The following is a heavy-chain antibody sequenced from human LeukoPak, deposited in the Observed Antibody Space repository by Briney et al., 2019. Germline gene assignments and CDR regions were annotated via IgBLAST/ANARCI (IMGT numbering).Heavy chain of an antibody. CDR3: ARVSGESAWFDP. D-gene: IGHD7-27*01. V-gene: IGHV4-30-2*01. J-gene: IGHJ5*02. CDR2: IYHSGST. CDR1: GGSISSGGYS. Sequence: PSETLSLTCAVSGGSISSGGYSWSWIRQPPGKGLEWIGYIYHSGSTYYNPSLKSRVTISVDRSKNQFSLKLSSVTAADTAVYYCARVSGESAWFDPWGQGTLVTVSS.